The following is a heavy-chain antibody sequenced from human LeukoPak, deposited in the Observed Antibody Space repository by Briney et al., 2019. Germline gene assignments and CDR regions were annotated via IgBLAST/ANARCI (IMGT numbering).Heavy chain of an antibody. CDR2: ISGSGGST. CDR3: AKDYYDSSGYYEYYFDY. V-gene: IGHV3-23*01. Sequence: GGSLRLSCAASGFTFSSYGMSWVRQAPGKGLEWVSAISGSGGSTYYADSVKGRFTISRDNSKNTLYLQMNSLRAEDTAVYYCAKDYYDSSGYYEYYFDYWGQGTLVTVSS. D-gene: IGHD3-22*01. J-gene: IGHJ4*02. CDR1: GFTFSSYG.